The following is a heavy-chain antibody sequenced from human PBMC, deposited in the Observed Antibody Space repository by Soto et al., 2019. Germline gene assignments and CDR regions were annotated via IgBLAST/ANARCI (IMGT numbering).Heavy chain of an antibody. CDR3: ARDPTKDYGPMEESDY. D-gene: IGHD4-17*01. CDR1: GFTFSSYC. V-gene: IGHV3-7*01. Sequence: PGGSLRLSCAASGFTFSSYCMSWVRQAPGKGLEWVANIKQDGSEKYYVDSVKGRFTISRDNAKNSLYLQMNSLRAEDTAVYYCARDPTKDYGPMEESDYWGQGTLVTVSS. J-gene: IGHJ4*02. CDR2: IKQDGSEK.